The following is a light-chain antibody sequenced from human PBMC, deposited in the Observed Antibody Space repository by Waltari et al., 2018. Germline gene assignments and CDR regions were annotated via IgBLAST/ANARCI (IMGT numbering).Light chain of an antibody. CDR3: QQYGETPWT. CDR2: GAS. V-gene: IGKV3-20*01. J-gene: IGKJ1*01. CDR1: ESVPANY. Sequence: EIVLTQSPGTLSLSPGERATLSCRATESVPANYLAWYQQKPGQAPRLLLSGASSRATGIPDRFSGRGSGTDFTLTIARLEPEDFALYYCQQYGETPWTFGQGTKVDLK.